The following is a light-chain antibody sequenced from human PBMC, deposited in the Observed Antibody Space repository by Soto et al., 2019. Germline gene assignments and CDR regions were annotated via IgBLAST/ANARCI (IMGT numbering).Light chain of an antibody. J-gene: IGKJ4*01. CDR3: LQDSHYPLT. Sequence: EIVLTQSPATLSLSPCERATLSCRASQSVSSYLACYQQKPGQATRLLIYDAYNRATGIQARFSGSGSGTDFTLTISRLQPDDFATYYCLQDSHYPLTFGGGTKVDIK. CDR2: DAY. CDR1: QSVSSY. V-gene: IGKV3-11*01.